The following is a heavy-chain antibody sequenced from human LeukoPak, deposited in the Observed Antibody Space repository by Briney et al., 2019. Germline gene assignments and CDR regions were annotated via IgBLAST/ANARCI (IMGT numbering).Heavy chain of an antibody. CDR2: ISYDGSNK. V-gene: IGHV3-30-3*01. CDR1: GFTFSSYA. J-gene: IGHJ3*02. Sequence: GGSLRLSCAASGFTFSSYAMHWVRQAPGKGLEWVAVISYDGSNKYYADSVKGRFTISRDNSKNTLYLQMNSLRAEDTAVYYCARGGELRFLEWLSLVGGAFDIWGQGTMVTVSS. CDR3: ARGGELRFLEWLSLVGGAFDI. D-gene: IGHD3-3*01.